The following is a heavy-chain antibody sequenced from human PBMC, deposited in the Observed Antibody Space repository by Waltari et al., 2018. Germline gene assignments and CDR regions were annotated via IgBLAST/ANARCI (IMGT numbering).Heavy chain of an antibody. Sequence: QVQLVESGGGVVQPGRSLRLSCEASGFNFTSYGMHWVRQARGKGLEWVAVMWYDGSNHYYADSVKCRFTISRDISKSTLYLQMNSLGPQDTAVYYCARQGYSGSSLTYDYWGQGTLVTVSS. CDR3: ARQGYSGSSLTYDY. CDR1: GFNFTSYG. V-gene: IGHV3-33*01. J-gene: IGHJ4*02. D-gene: IGHD6-13*01. CDR2: MWYDGSNH.